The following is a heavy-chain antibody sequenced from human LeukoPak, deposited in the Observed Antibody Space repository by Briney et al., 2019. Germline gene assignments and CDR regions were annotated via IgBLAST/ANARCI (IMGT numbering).Heavy chain of an antibody. Sequence: SETLSLTCTVSGYSISSGYHWGWIRQPPGKGLEWIGEISQSGSTNCDPSLKSRVSMPIDTSKSQFFLNLRSVTAADTAVYYCARYVPVRTGTTRASFDYWGQGTLVTVSS. D-gene: IGHD1-1*01. CDR1: GYSISSGYH. CDR3: ARYVPVRTGTTRASFDY. V-gene: IGHV4-38-2*02. CDR2: ISQSGST. J-gene: IGHJ4*02.